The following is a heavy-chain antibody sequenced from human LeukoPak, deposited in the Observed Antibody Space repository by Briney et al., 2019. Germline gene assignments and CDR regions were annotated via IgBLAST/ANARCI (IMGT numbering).Heavy chain of an antibody. CDR3: ARGYRWELQDY. J-gene: IGHJ4*02. CDR1: GFTFDDYG. Sequence: GGSLRLSCAASGFTFDDYGMNWVRQAPGKGLEWVSYISSSGSTIYYADSVKGRFTISRDNAKNSLHLQMNSLRAEDTAVYYCARGYRWELQDYWGQGTLVTVSS. V-gene: IGHV3-11*01. D-gene: IGHD1-26*01. CDR2: ISSSGSTI.